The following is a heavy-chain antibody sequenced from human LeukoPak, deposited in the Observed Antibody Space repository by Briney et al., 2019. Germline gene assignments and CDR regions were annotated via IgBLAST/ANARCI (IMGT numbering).Heavy chain of an antibody. CDR2: ISGSGGTT. CDR1: GFTFSSYA. CDR3: AKWATYSGYGPLDY. V-gene: IGHV3-23*01. Sequence: GGSLRLSCAASGFTFSSYAMRWVRQAPGKGLEWVSAISGSGGTTYYADSVKGRFTISRDNSKNTLYLQMNSLRAEDTAVYYCAKWATYSGYGPLDYWGQGTLVTVSS. J-gene: IGHJ4*02. D-gene: IGHD5-12*01.